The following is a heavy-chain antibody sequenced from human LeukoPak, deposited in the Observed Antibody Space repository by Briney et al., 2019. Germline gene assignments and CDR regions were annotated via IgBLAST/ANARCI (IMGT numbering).Heavy chain of an antibody. D-gene: IGHD2-2*01. CDR1: GGSISSSSYY. J-gene: IGHJ5*02. Sequence: PSETLSLTCTVSGGSISSSSYYWGWIRQPPGKGLEWIGSIYYSGSTYCNPSLKSRVTISVDTSKNQFSLKLSSVTAADTAVYYCVRGKRIPAARQASGNWFDPWGQGTLVTVSS. CDR2: IYYSGST. CDR3: VRGKRIPAARQASGNWFDP. V-gene: IGHV4-39*01.